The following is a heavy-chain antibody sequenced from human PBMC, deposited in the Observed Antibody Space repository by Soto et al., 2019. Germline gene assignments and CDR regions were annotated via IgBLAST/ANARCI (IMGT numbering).Heavy chain of an antibody. CDR3: AGTSGVVVAAQGRFDP. Sequence: QVQLVQSGAEVKKPGSSVKVSCKASGGTFSSYTISWVRQAPGQGLEWMGRIIPILGIANYAQKFQGRVTISXDKSTRTAYMELSSLRSEDTAVYYCAGTSGVVVAAQGRFDPWGQGTLVTVSS. V-gene: IGHV1-69*02. CDR1: GGTFSSYT. CDR2: IIPILGIA. J-gene: IGHJ5*02. D-gene: IGHD2-15*01.